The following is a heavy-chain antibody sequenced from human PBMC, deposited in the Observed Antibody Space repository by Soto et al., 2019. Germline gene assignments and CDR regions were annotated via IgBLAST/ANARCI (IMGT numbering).Heavy chain of an antibody. CDR2: IKSKTDGGTT. D-gene: IGHD6-6*01. CDR1: GFTFRNAW. J-gene: IGHJ4*02. V-gene: IGHV3-15*01. CDR3: TTDRAMAARPTFDS. Sequence: GGSLRLSCATSGFTFRNAWMGWVRQAPGQGLEWVGRIKSKTDGGTTDYAAPVKGRFSISRDDSKNTLFLQMNSLKTEDTAVYYCTTDRAMAARPTFDSWGQGTLVTVSS.